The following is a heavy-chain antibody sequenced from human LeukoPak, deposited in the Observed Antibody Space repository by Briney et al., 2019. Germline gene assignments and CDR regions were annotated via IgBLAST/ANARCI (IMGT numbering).Heavy chain of an antibody. Sequence: SETLSLTCTVSGDSISSSRFYWGWIRQPPGKGLEWIGSIYYSGSTYYNPSLKSRVTISVDTSKNQFSLKLSSVTAADTAVYYCARHRRDGRYSHAFDIWGQGTMVTVSS. CDR2: IYYSGST. D-gene: IGHD5-18*01. CDR3: ARHRRDGRYSHAFDI. CDR1: GDSISSSRFY. J-gene: IGHJ3*02. V-gene: IGHV4-39*01.